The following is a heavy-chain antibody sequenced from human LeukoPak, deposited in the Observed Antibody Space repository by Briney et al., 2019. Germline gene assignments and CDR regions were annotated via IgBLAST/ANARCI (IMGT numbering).Heavy chain of an antibody. CDR2: IYYSGST. J-gene: IGHJ2*01. D-gene: IGHD4/OR15-4a*01. CDR1: GGSISSLY. Sequence: SETLSLTCTVSGGSISSLYWSWIRQPSGKGLEWIGYIYYSGSTNYNPSLKSRVTISVDTSKNQFSLKLSSVTAADTAVYYCARVGVPYWYFDLWGRGTLVTVSS. CDR3: ARVGVPYWYFDL. V-gene: IGHV4-59*01.